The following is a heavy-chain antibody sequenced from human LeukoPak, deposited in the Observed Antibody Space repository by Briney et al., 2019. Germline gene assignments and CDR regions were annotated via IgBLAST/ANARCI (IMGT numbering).Heavy chain of an antibody. CDR1: GYTFTDYY. CDR3: ARAPAGGPLRFFDY. CDR2: IHPISGGT. D-gene: IGHD3-3*01. J-gene: IGHJ4*02. V-gene: IGHV1-2*02. Sequence: ASVKVPCTASGYTFTDYYIHWVRQAPGQGLEWMGWIHPISGGTNFDQKFQGRVTLTRDSSISTVYMEVSSLISDDTAVYYCARAPAGGPLRFFDYWGQGTLVTVSS.